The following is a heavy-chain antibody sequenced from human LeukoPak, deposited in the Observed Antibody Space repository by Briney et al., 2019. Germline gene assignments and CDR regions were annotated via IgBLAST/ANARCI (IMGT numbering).Heavy chain of an antibody. Sequence: GGSLRLSCAASGFTFSNYAMSWVRQAPGKGLEWVSAISGGGGPTYYADTVKGRFTISRDNSKNTLYLQMNSLRAEDTAVYYCAKSTYCSGGSCYSGWFDPWGQGTLVTVSS. CDR3: AKSTYCSGGSCYSGWFDP. V-gene: IGHV3-23*01. D-gene: IGHD2-15*01. CDR1: GFTFSNYA. CDR2: ISGGGGPT. J-gene: IGHJ5*02.